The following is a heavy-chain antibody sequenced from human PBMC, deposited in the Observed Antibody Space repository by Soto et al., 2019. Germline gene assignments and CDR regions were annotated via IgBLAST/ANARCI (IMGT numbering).Heavy chain of an antibody. CDR1: GDTDTNYV. J-gene: IGHJ6*02. CDR3: AGEMTFGRLSVV. D-gene: IGHD1-26*01. Sequence: QVQLVQSGAEVKKPGSSVKVSCKASGDTDTNYVISWVRQAPGQGLEWMGGIFPKFGTTYSAQKLQDRLTIIADESTYTVYMQLSSLRLDDTAVYYCAGEMTFGRLSVVWGQGTTVTVSS. V-gene: IGHV1-69*01. CDR2: IFPKFGTT.